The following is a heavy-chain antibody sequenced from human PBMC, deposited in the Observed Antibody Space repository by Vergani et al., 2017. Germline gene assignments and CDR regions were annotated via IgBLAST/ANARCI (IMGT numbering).Heavy chain of an antibody. CDR1: GFTFDDYA. Sequence: EVQLVESGGGVVQPGGSLRLSCAASGFTFDDYAMHWVRQAPGKGLEWVSFISGDGGSTYYADSVKGRFTISRDNSKNSLYLQMNSLRTEDTALYYCAKDMRYCSSTSCDNDAFDIWGQGTMVTVSS. D-gene: IGHD2-2*02. CDR2: ISGDGGST. V-gene: IGHV3-43*02. J-gene: IGHJ3*02. CDR3: AKDMRYCSSTSCDNDAFDI.